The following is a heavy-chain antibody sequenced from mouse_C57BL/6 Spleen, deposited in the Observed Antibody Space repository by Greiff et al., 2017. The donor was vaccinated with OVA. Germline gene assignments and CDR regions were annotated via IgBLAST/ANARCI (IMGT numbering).Heavy chain of an antibody. CDR3: ARSGAYYVDY. V-gene: IGHV1-26*01. D-gene: IGHD4-1*01. CDR2: IHPNNGGT. CDR1: GYTFTDYY. Sequence: EVQLQQSGPELVKPGASVKISCKASGYTFTDYYMNWVKQSHGKSLEWIGDIHPNNGGTSYNQKFKGKATLTVDKSSSPAYMELRSLTSEDSAVYYCARSGAYYVDYWGQGTTLTVSS. J-gene: IGHJ2*01.